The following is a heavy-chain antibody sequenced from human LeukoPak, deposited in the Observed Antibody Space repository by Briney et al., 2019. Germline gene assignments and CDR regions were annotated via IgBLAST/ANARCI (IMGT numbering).Heavy chain of an antibody. J-gene: IGHJ4*02. CDR2: ISGSGGST. V-gene: IGHV3-23*01. CDR1: GFTFSSYA. D-gene: IGHD2-2*01. Sequence: GGSLRLSCAASGFTFSSYAMSWVRQAPGKGLEWVSAISGSGGSTYYADSVKGRFTISRDNSKNTLYLQTNSLRAEDTAVYYCAKDRGEVVVPAAIDYWGQGTLVTVSS. CDR3: AKDRGEVVVPAAIDY.